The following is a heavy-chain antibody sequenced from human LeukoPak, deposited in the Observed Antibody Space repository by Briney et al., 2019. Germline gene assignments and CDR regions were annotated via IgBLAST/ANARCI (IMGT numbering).Heavy chain of an antibody. CDR1: GFTFSNYG. J-gene: IGHJ4*02. D-gene: IGHD3-22*01. V-gene: IGHV3-23*01. CDR3: AKDMYYDSSGPVFDY. CDR2: ISGSGGNT. Sequence: GGSLRLSCETSGFTFSNYGMSWVRQAPGKGLEWVSTISGSGGNTYYADSVKGRFTISRDTSKNTLYLQMNSPRAEDTAVYYCAKDMYYDSSGPVFDYWGQGTLVTVSS.